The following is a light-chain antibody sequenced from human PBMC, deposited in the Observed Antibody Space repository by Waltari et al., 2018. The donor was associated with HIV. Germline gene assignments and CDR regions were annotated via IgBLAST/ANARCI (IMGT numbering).Light chain of an antibody. Sequence: QSALTQPASVSGSPGQSITISCSGTSSDISTYDFVSWYQKPPAKAPKLLIYDVTARPSGVSRPFSGSKSGGTASLTISSIQADDEADYYCSSYTTSNTVVFGPGTKLSVL. J-gene: IGLJ2*01. CDR3: SSYTTSNTVV. V-gene: IGLV2-14*03. CDR1: SSDISTYDF. CDR2: DVT.